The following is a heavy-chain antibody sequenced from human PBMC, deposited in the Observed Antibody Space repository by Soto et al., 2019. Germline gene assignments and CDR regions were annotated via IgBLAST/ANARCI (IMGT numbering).Heavy chain of an antibody. D-gene: IGHD6-25*01. J-gene: IGHJ3*02. CDR3: AKRGGFSDAFDI. Sequence: GGSLRLSCAASGFTFSSYAMSWVRQAPGKGLEWVSAISGSGGSTYYADSVKGRFTISGDNSKNTLYLQMNSLRAEDTAVYYCAKRGGFSDAFDIWGQGTMVTVSS. CDR1: GFTFSSYA. V-gene: IGHV3-23*01. CDR2: ISGSGGST.